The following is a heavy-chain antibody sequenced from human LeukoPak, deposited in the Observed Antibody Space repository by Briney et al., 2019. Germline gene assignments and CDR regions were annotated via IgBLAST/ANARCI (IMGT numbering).Heavy chain of an antibody. Sequence: GGSLRLSCTASGFTFNKNWMIWVRQAPGKGLEWVTTIKQDGSEKYYADSVKGRFTISRDNSKNTLYLQMNSLRAEDTAVYYCARDPTDSGYDLYAAFDIWGQGTMVTVSS. V-gene: IGHV3-7*01. CDR3: ARDPTDSGYDLYAAFDI. CDR2: IKQDGSEK. D-gene: IGHD5-12*01. J-gene: IGHJ3*02. CDR1: GFTFNKNW.